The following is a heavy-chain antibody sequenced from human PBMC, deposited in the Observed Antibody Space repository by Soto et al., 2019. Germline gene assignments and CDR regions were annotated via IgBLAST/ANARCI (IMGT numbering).Heavy chain of an antibody. CDR1: GGSMSTYY. CDR2: IYSSGTT. V-gene: IGHV4-59*08. J-gene: IGHJ4*02. Sequence: QVQLQESGPALVRPSETLSLTCTVSGGSMSTYYWSWIRQPPGKRLEWIGYIYSSGTTNYNPSLESRGTILVDTAKNQFSLKLSSVPAADTAVYFCARRRDTSGWLSHWGQGTLVTVSS. CDR3: ARRRDTSGWLSH. D-gene: IGHD6-19*01.